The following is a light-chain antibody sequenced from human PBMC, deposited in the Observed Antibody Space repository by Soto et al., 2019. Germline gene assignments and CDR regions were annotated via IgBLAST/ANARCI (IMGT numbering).Light chain of an antibody. CDR3: SSYTSSSVV. Sequence: QSALTQPASVSGSPGQSITISCTGTSSDVGGYNYVSWYQQHPGIAPKLMIYDVSNRPSGVSNRFSGSKSGDTASLTISGLQAEDEADYYCSSYTSSSVVFGGGTKVT. CDR2: DVS. J-gene: IGLJ2*01. CDR1: SSDVGGYNY. V-gene: IGLV2-14*01.